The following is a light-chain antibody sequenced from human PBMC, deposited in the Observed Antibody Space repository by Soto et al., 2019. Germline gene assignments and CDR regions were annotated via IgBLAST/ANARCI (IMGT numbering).Light chain of an antibody. V-gene: IGKV1-5*03. J-gene: IGKJ5*01. CDR2: KAS. Sequence: DIQMTQSPSTLSASVGDRVTITCRASQSINSWLAWFQQKPGKPPKLLIYKASSLESGVPSRFSGSGSGTEFTLTISSLQTDDFATYYCLQDYNYPITFAQGTRLESK. CDR3: LQDYNYPIT. CDR1: QSINSW.